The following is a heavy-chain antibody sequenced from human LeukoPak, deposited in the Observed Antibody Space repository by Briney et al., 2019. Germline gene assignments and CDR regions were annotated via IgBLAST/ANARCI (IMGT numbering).Heavy chain of an antibody. CDR3: ARDRGMVRVED. V-gene: IGHV1-2*02. Sequence: ASVKVSCKASGYTFTGYYMHWVRQAPGQGLEWMGWINPNSGGTNYAQKFQGRVTMTRDTSTSTVYMELSSLRSEDTAVYYCARDRGMVRVEDWGQGTLVTVSS. CDR1: GYTFTGYY. CDR2: INPNSGGT. D-gene: IGHD3-10*01. J-gene: IGHJ4*02.